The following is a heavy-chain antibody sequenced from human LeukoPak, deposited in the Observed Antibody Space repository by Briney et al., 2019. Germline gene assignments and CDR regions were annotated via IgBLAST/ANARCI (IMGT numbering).Heavy chain of an antibody. CDR3: ARRRPRGVGFDY. J-gene: IGHJ4*02. CDR1: GGSFSGYY. Sequence: SETLSLTCAVYGGSFSGYYWSWIRQPPGKGLEWIGEINHSGSTNYNPSLKSRVTISVDTSKNQFSLKLSSVTAADTAVYYCARRRPRGVGFDYWGRGTLVTVSS. D-gene: IGHD3-10*01. CDR2: INHSGST. V-gene: IGHV4-34*01.